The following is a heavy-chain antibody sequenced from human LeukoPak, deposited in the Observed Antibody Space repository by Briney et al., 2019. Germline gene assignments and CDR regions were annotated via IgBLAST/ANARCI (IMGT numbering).Heavy chain of an antibody. J-gene: IGHJ4*02. CDR3: AREGISYGSRNYFDY. CDR2: ISASGTTI. CDR1: GFIFSSFA. Sequence: PGRSLRLSCAASGFIFSSFAMNWVRQTPGKGLEWVSYISASGTTIYYADSVKGRFTISRDNAKNTLYLQMDSLKADDTAVYYCAREGISYGSRNYFDYWGQGTLVTVSS. D-gene: IGHD3-10*01. V-gene: IGHV3-48*04.